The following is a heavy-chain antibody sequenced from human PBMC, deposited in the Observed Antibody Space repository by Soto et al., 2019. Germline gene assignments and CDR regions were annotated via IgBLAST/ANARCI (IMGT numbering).Heavy chain of an antibody. CDR3: AKGVTTVTPYVDY. CDR1: GFTFSSYG. J-gene: IGHJ4*02. Sequence: PGGSLRLSCAASGFTFSSYGMHWVRQAPGKGLEWVAVISYDGSNKYYADSVKGRFTISRDNSKNTLYLQMNSLRAEDTAVYYCAKGVTTVTPYVDYWGQGTLVTVSS. CDR2: ISYDGSNK. V-gene: IGHV3-30*18. D-gene: IGHD4-17*01.